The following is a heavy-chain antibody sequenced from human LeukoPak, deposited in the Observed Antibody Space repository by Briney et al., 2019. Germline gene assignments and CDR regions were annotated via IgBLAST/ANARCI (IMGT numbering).Heavy chain of an antibody. V-gene: IGHV4-59*01. J-gene: IGHJ4*02. CDR1: GASIRSYY. CDR3: ARGRNDDGGMFFDS. Sequence: SSETLSLTCTVSGASIRSYYWSWIRQAPGKGLEWVGFISYSGYTSYSPSLKSRVAISVDTSKSQFSLRLTSMTVADTAIYYCARGRNDDGGMFFDSWAQGTLVTVSS. CDR2: ISYSGYT. D-gene: IGHD4-23*01.